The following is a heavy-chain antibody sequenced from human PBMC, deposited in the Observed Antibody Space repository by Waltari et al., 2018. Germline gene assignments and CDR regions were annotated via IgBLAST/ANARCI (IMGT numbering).Heavy chain of an antibody. D-gene: IGHD6-19*01. Sequence: QVQLQESGPGRVKPAETLSLTCAVSGYSISSGHYGGWTRQPPGKGLEWIGSIYHRGSTYYTPSRKSRVTISVDTSKNQFSLKLSSVTAADTAVYYCALRPQWLPEEDYWGQGTLVTVSS. CDR1: GYSISSGHY. CDR3: ALRPQWLPEEDY. CDR2: IYHRGST. J-gene: IGHJ4*02. V-gene: IGHV4-38-2*01.